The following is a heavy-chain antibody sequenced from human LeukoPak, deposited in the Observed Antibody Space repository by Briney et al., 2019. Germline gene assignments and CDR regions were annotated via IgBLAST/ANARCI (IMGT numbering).Heavy chain of an antibody. J-gene: IGHJ6*02. CDR3: AKRGFGFYYGMDV. D-gene: IGHD3-16*01. V-gene: IGHV3-23*01. CDR2: ISGSGGST. Sequence: GGSLRLSCAASGFTFSSYAMSWVRQAPGKGLEWVAAISGSGGSTYYADSVKGRFTISRDNSKNTLYLQMNSLRAEDTAVYYCAKRGFGFYYGMDVWGQGTTVTVSS. CDR1: GFTFSSYA.